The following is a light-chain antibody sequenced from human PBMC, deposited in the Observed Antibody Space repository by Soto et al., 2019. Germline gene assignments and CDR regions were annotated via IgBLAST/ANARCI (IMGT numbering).Light chain of an antibody. V-gene: IGLV2-14*01. CDR2: EVS. CDR1: SSDVDGYNY. J-gene: IGLJ1*01. Sequence: QSALTQPASVSGSPGQSITISCTGTSSDVDGYNYVSWYQQHPGKAPKLMIYEVSNRPSGVSNRFSGSRSGNTASLTISGLQAEDEADYYCSSYTSSSTLVYVFGTGTKVTVL. CDR3: SSYTSSSTLVYV.